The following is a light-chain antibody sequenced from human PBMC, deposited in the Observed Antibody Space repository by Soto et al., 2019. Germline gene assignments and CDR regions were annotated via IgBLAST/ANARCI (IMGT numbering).Light chain of an antibody. CDR3: SSYTNINTRACV. V-gene: IGLV2-14*01. Sequence: QSALTQPRSASGSPGQSITISCTGTSGDIGSYNRVSWYQQHPGKAPKLIIYEVTDRPSGVSNRFSGSKSGNTASLTISGLQAEDEAEYYCSSYTNINTRACVFGTGTKLTVL. CDR2: EVT. J-gene: IGLJ1*01. CDR1: SGDIGSYNR.